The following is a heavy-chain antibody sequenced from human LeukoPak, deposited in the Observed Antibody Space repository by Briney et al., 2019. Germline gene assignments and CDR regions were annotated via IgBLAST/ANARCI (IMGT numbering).Heavy chain of an antibody. D-gene: IGHD3-3*01. CDR2: IIPIFGTA. Sequence: VASVKVSCKASGGTFSSYAISWVRQGPGQGLEWMGGIIPIFGTANYAQKFQGRVTITADESTSTAYMELSSLRSEDTAVYYCARTPRGDYDFWSGYYQNYYYYYMDVWGKGTTVTVSS. J-gene: IGHJ6*03. CDR1: GGTFSSYA. CDR3: ARTPRGDYDFWSGYYQNYYYYYMDV. V-gene: IGHV1-69*13.